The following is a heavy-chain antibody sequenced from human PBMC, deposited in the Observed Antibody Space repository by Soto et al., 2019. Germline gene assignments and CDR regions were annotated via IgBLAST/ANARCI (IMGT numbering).Heavy chain of an antibody. CDR1: GGSLSTYY. CDR2: VHDRATT. D-gene: IGHD2-15*01. V-gene: IGHV4-59*08. CDR3: ARIRSIFSGGRNDD. Sequence: QVHLQESGPGLVKPSETLSLTCTVSGGSLSTYYWSWIRQPPGKGLEWIGYVHDRATTRYNPALRTRVTISADTSNNHFSLSLRSVTAADTAVYFCARIRSIFSGGRNDDWGQGILVTVSA. J-gene: IGHJ4*02.